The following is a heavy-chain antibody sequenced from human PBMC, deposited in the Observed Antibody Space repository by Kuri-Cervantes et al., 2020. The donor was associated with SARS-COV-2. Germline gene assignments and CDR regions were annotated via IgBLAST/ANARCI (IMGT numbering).Heavy chain of an antibody. CDR3: ATAEDTARPWYFDL. V-gene: IGHV4-61*08. CDR2: IYYSGGT. Sequence: SETLSLTCAVSGGSISSGGYSWSWIRQPPGKGLEWIGYIYYSGGTNYNPSLKSRVTISVDTSKNQFSLKLSSVTAADTAVYYCATAEDTARPWYFDLWGRGTLVTVSS. J-gene: IGHJ2*01. CDR1: GGSISSGGYS. D-gene: IGHD5-18*01.